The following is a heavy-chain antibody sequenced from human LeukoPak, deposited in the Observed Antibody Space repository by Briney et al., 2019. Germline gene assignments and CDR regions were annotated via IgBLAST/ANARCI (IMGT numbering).Heavy chain of an antibody. D-gene: IGHD3-22*01. Sequence: SETLSLTCTVSGGSISSGGYYWSWIRQPPGKGLEWIGYIYHSGSTYYNPSLKSRVTISVDRSRNQFSLKLSSVTAADTAVYYCARERFSGYYDSSGSQDPDYWGQGTLVTVSS. V-gene: IGHV4-30-2*01. CDR1: GGSISSGGYY. CDR3: ARERFSGYYDSSGSQDPDY. J-gene: IGHJ4*02. CDR2: IYHSGST.